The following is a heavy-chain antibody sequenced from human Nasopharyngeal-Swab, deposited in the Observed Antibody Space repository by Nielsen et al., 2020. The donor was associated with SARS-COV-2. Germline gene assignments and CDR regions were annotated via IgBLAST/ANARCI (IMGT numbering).Heavy chain of an antibody. Sequence: SETLSLTCTVSGGSVSSGSYYWSWIRQPPGKGLEWIGYIYYSGSTNYNPSLKSRVTISVDTSKNQFSLKLSSVTAADTAVYYCARGERRAARPPGGYFDYWGQGTLVTVSS. CDR2: IYYSGST. J-gene: IGHJ4*02. CDR3: ARGERRAARPPGGYFDY. V-gene: IGHV4-61*01. D-gene: IGHD6-6*01. CDR1: GGSVSSGSYY.